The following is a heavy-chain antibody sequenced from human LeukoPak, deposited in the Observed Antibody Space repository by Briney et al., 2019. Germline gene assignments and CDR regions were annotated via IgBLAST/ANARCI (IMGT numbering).Heavy chain of an antibody. V-gene: IGHV1-46*01. D-gene: IGHD2-2*02. CDR3: ARVAAEVVGVPGAIGFGWLRRDYYYMDV. J-gene: IGHJ6*03. CDR1: GYTFTGYY. CDR2: INPSGGST. Sequence: ASVKLSFNSSGYTFTGYYMHWVRQPPGAGIEWMGIINPSGGSTSYSQKFQGRVTMTRDMSTSTVYMELSSLRSEDTAVYYCARVAAEVVGVPGAIGFGWLRRDYYYMDVWGKGTTVTVSS.